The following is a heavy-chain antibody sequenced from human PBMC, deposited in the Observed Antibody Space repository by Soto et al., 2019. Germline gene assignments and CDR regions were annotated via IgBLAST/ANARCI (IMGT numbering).Heavy chain of an antibody. V-gene: IGHV4-59*01. Sequence: SETLSLTCTVSGGSISSYYWSWIRQLPGKGLEWIGYIYYSGSTNYNPSLKSRVTISVDTSKNQFSLKLSSVTAADTAVYYCAREYSGYDFDYFDYWGQGTLVTVSS. J-gene: IGHJ4*02. D-gene: IGHD5-12*01. CDR2: IYYSGST. CDR3: AREYSGYDFDYFDY. CDR1: GGSISSYY.